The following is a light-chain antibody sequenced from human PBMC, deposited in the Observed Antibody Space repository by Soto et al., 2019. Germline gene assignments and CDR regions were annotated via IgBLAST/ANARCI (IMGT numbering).Light chain of an antibody. CDR1: QSISNW. CDR3: QQSYSTLWT. V-gene: IGKV1-39*01. Sequence: DIQMTQSPSTLSASVGDRVTITCRASQSISNWLAWYQQEAWKAPKLLIYGASTLQRGVPSRFSGSGYGTSFNLTISRLQPEDFATYYCQQSYSTLWTFGQGTKVDIK. CDR2: GAS. J-gene: IGKJ1*01.